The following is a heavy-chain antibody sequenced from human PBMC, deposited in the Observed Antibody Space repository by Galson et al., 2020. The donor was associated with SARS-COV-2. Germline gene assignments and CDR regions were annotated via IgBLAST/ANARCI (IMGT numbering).Heavy chain of an antibody. CDR3: ASGDYGVS. V-gene: IGHV1-2*02. D-gene: IGHD4-17*01. Sequence: ASVKVSCKASGFTFTDYYMNWVRQAPAQGLEWVGWINPYSGDTAQAQNFQGRVTMTSDTTINTAYMELSSLRSDDTAIYYCASGDYGVSWGQGTLITVSA. CDR2: INPYSGDT. CDR1: GFTFTDYY. J-gene: IGHJ1*01.